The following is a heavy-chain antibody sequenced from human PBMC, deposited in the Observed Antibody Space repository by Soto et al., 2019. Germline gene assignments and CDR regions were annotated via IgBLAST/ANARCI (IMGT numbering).Heavy chain of an antibody. CDR3: TAVLSN. Sequence: GGSLRLSCVASGFTFSDRWMNWVRQAPGRGLEWVGRIKKTSDGGTTDFATAVKGRFSISRDDSKSTLYLQMNSLQIEDTAVYYCTAVLSNWGQGTQVTVSS. CDR2: IKKTSDGGTT. CDR1: GFTFSDRW. J-gene: IGHJ4*02. V-gene: IGHV3-15*07.